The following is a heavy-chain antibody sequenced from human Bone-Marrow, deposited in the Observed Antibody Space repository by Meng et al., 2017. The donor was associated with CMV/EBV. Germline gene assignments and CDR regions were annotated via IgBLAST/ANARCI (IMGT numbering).Heavy chain of an antibody. Sequence: ETLSLTCAASGFTFSSYSMNWVRQAPGKGLEWVSSISSSSSYIYYADSVKGRFTISRDNAKNSLYLQMNSLRAEDTAAYYCARVVRCSSTSCYRARHYYYGMDVCGQGTTVTVSS. D-gene: IGHD2-2*02. J-gene: IGHJ6*02. CDR3: ARVVRCSSTSCYRARHYYYGMDV. CDR2: ISSSSSYI. V-gene: IGHV3-21*01. CDR1: GFTFSSYS.